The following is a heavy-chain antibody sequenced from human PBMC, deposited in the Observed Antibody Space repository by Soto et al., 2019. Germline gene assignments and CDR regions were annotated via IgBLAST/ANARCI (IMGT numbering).Heavy chain of an antibody. J-gene: IGHJ6*03. D-gene: IGHD3-3*01. CDR3: TTDFRGVLRFLEWLFYYYYMDV. Sequence: GGSMRVSSAAAGFNFSNAWMSWVSQETGKGLEWVGRIKSKTDGGTTDYAAPVKGRFTISRDDSKNTLYLQMNSLKTEDTAVYYCTTDFRGVLRFLEWLFYYYYMDVWGKGTTVTVSS. V-gene: IGHV3-15*01. CDR1: GFNFSNAW. CDR2: IKSKTDGGTT.